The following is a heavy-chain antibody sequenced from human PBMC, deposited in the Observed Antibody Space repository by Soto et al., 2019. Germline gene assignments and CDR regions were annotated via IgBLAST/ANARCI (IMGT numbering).Heavy chain of an antibody. CDR2: ISGSGGST. Sequence: GGSLRLACAASGFTFSSYAMSWVRQSPGEVLEWVSAISGSGGSTYNADSVKGRFTISSDNSKNTLYLQMNSLRAEDTAVYYCAKIEYCGSACAIGCYYGMDVWGQGTTVTVSS. CDR1: GFTFSSYA. CDR3: AKIEYCGSACAIGCYYGMDV. V-gene: IGHV3-23*01. J-gene: IGHJ6*02. D-gene: IGHD2-21*01.